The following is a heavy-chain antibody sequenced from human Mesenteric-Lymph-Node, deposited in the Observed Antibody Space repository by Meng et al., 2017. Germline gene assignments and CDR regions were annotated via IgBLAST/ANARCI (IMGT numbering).Heavy chain of an antibody. V-gene: IGHV4-34*01. D-gene: IGHD3-10*01. CDR1: GGSFSGYY. CDR3: ARDLPDHYGSGSLNWFDP. J-gene: IGHJ5*02. CDR2: INHSGST. Sequence: SETLSLTCAVYGGSFSGYYWSWIRQPPGKGLEWIGEINHSGSTNYNPSLKSRVTISVDTSKNQFSLKLSSVTAADTAVYYCARDLPDHYGSGSLNWFDPWGQGTLVTVSS.